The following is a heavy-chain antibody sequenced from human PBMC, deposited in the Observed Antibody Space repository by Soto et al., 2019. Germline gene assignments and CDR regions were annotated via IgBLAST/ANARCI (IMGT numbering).Heavy chain of an antibody. J-gene: IGHJ4*02. Sequence: ASVKVSCKASGYTFTSYDINWVRQATGQGLEWMGWMNPNSGNTGYAQKFQGRVTMTRNTSISTAYMELSSLRSEDTAVYYCAREYSSSSGGFFDYWGQGTLVTVSS. V-gene: IGHV1-8*01. CDR2: MNPNSGNT. CDR3: AREYSSSSGGFFDY. D-gene: IGHD6-6*01. CDR1: GYTFTSYD.